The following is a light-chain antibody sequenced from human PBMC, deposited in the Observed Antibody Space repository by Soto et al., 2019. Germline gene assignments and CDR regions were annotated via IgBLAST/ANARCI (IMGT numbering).Light chain of an antibody. CDR1: SSDVGGYNY. J-gene: IGLJ3*02. CDR3: SSYTDDNIL. V-gene: IGLV2-14*01. CDR2: DVS. Sequence: QSALTQPASVSGSPGQSITISCTGTSSDVGGYNYVSWYQQHPGKVPKLLIYDVSNRPSGVSNRFSGSKSGNTASLTISGLSAADAADYYCSSYTDDNILFGRGTKLTVL.